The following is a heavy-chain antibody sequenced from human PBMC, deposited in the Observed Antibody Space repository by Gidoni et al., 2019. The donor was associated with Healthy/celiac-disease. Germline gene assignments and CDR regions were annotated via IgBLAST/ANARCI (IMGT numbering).Heavy chain of an antibody. Sequence: EVQLLESGGGLVQPGGSLRLSCAASGFTFSSYAMSWVRQAPGKGLEWVSAISGSGGSTYYADSVKGRFTISRDNSKNTLYLQMNSLRAEDTAVYYCASDRGGMTTVTYFDYWGQGTLVTVSS. CDR2: ISGSGGST. D-gene: IGHD4-17*01. J-gene: IGHJ4*02. CDR3: ASDRGGMTTVTYFDY. CDR1: GFTFSSYA. V-gene: IGHV3-23*01.